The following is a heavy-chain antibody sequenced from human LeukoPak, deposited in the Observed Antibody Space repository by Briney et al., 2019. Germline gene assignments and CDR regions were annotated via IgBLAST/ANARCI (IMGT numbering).Heavy chain of an antibody. J-gene: IGHJ4*02. Sequence: SETLSLTCTVSCCSISSSSCYWGQFRQPPGNGLQWIANINYVRSTYYNPSLKRRVTIYAHTYKRQFSLKLSSVPAADTAVYYCTRDVHNYEIDYWGKGTLVTVSS. CDR2: INYVRST. V-gene: IGHV4-39*02. D-gene: IGHD3-22*01. CDR3: TRDVHNYEIDY. CDR1: CCSISSSSCY.